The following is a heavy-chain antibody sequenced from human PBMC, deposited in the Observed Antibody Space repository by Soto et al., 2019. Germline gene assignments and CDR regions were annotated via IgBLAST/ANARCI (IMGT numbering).Heavy chain of an antibody. Sequence: ASVKVSCKVSGYTLTELSMHCVRQAPGKGLEWMGGFDPEDGETIYAQKFQGRVTMTEDTSTDTAYMELSSLRSEDTAVYYCATVPTYYYDPGYWGQGTLVTVSS. CDR2: FDPEDGET. J-gene: IGHJ4*02. CDR3: ATVPTYYYDPGY. D-gene: IGHD3-22*01. V-gene: IGHV1-24*01. CDR1: GYTLTELS.